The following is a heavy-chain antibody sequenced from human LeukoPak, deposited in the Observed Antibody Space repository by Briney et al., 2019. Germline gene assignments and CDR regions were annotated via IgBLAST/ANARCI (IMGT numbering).Heavy chain of an antibody. CDR1: GFTFSSYW. CDR2: INSDGSDT. J-gene: IGHJ3*02. Sequence: PGGSLRLSCAGSGFTFSSYWMHWVRQAPGKGLVWVSRINSDGSDTSYADSVKGRFTISRDNAKSTLYLQMNSLRAEDTAVYYCARDHVSTPYAFDIWGQGTMVTVSS. D-gene: IGHD5/OR15-5a*01. V-gene: IGHV3-74*01. CDR3: ARDHVSTPYAFDI.